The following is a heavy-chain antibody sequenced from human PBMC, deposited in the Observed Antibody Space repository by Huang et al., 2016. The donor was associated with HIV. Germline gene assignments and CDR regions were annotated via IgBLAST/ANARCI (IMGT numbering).Heavy chain of an antibody. D-gene: IGHD3-10*01. CDR1: GGSIRSSDYD. CDR2: TYYKVST. J-gene: IGHJ6*03. V-gene: IGHV4-39*01. Sequence: QLLLQESGPGLVKPSEALALTCAVSGGSIRSSDYDWGWIRQPPGKGLEWIGSTYYKVSTHSSPSRKSRVTIAVDTSKNLFFLNLTAVTAADTAVYYCARHREGPVAYYSGWGSHLNYMDVWGRGRTVVVSS. CDR3: ARHREGPVAYYSGWGSHLNYMDV.